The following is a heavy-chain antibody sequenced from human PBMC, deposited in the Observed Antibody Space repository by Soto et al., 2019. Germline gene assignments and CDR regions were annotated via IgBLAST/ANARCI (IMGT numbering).Heavy chain of an antibody. CDR3: ARRVGRARFDY. CDR1: GGSISSSSYY. Sequence: SETLSLTCTVSGGSISSSSYYWGWIRQPPGKGLEWIGSIYYSGSTYYNPSLKSRVTISVDTSKNQFSLKLRSVTAADTAVYYCARRVGRARFDYWGQGTLVTVSS. V-gene: IGHV4-39*01. J-gene: IGHJ4*02. D-gene: IGHD6-13*01. CDR2: IYYSGST.